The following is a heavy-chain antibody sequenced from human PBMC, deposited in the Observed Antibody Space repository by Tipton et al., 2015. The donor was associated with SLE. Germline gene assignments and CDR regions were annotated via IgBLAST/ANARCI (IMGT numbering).Heavy chain of an antibody. D-gene: IGHD1-26*01. CDR1: GFTFSSYS. Sequence: LRLSCAASGFTFSSYSMNWIRQPPGKGLEWIGSIYYSESTYYNPSPKSRVTISLDTSKNQFSLKLSSVTAADTAVYYCAREWGPYSGGPPSGDYWGQGTLVTVSS. CDR2: IYYSEST. V-gene: IGHV4-39*02. CDR3: AREWGPYSGGPPSGDY. J-gene: IGHJ4*02.